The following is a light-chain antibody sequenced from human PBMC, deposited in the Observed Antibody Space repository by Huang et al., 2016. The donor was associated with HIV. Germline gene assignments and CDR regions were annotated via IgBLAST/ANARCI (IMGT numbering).Light chain of an antibody. V-gene: IGKV3-15*01. CDR1: QSVGNN. J-gene: IGKJ2*01. CDR3: QQYNNWPPFT. Sequence: PGESVTLSCRASQSVGNNLAWYQQKPGQPLRLLIYGASTKATDIPARFSGSGSGTDFTLTISSLQSEDFAVYYCQQYNNWPPFTFGQGTKLEI. CDR2: GAS.